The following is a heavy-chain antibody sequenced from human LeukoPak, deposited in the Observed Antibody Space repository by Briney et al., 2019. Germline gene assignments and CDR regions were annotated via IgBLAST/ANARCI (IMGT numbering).Heavy chain of an antibody. J-gene: IGHJ4*02. Sequence: GRSLRLSCAASGFTFSSYSMNWVRQAPGKGLEWVSSISSSSSYIYYADSVKGRFTISRDNAKNSLYLQMNSLRAEDTAVYYCARGSGYDLLWYFDYWGQGTLVTVSS. CDR3: ARGSGYDLLWYFDY. V-gene: IGHV3-21*01. CDR2: ISSSSSYI. CDR1: GFTFSSYS. D-gene: IGHD5-12*01.